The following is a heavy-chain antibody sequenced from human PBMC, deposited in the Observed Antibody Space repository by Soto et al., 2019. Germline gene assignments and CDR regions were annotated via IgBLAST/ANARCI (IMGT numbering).Heavy chain of an antibody. J-gene: IGHJ5*02. CDR2: IYYSGST. D-gene: IGHD1-26*01. V-gene: IGHV4-31*03. Sequence: SETLSLTCTVSGGSISSGGYYWSWIRQHPGKGLEWIGYIYYSGSTYYNPSLKSRVTISVDTSKNQFSLKLSSVTAADTAVYYCAREGAVRWFDPWGQGTLVTVSS. CDR3: AREGAVRWFDP. CDR1: GGSISSGGYY.